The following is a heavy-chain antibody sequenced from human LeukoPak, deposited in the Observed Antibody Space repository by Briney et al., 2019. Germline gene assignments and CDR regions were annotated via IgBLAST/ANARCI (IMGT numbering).Heavy chain of an antibody. Sequence: SGGSLRLSCAASGFAFSSYWMYWVRQAPGKGLVWVSRINTDGSNTGYADFVKGRFTISRDNAKNTLYLQMNSLRVEDTAVYYCVSGLISAASTNYWGQGTLVTVSS. CDR2: INTDGSNT. J-gene: IGHJ4*02. D-gene: IGHD6-13*01. V-gene: IGHV3-74*01. CDR3: VSGLISAASTNY. CDR1: GFAFSSYW.